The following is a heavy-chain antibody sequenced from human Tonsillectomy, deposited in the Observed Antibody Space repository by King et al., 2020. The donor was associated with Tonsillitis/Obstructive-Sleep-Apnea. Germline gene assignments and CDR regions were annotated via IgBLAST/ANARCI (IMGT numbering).Heavy chain of an antibody. J-gene: IGHJ4*02. CDR1: GFTFSSYA. D-gene: IGHD5-12*01. Sequence: VQLVESGGGVVQPGRSLRLSCAASGFTFSSYAMHWVRQAPGKGLQCVAVISYDGRKKYYADSVKGRFTISRDNSKNTLYLQMNSLRTDDTAVYYCAREGGYGPFDYWGQGTLVTVPS. V-gene: IGHV3-30*04. CDR3: AREGGYGPFDY. CDR2: ISYDGRKK.